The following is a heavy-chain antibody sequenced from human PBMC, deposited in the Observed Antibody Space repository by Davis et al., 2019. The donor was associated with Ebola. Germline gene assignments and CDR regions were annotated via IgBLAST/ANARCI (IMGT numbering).Heavy chain of an antibody. CDR2: ISAYNGNT. D-gene: IGHD3-10*01. Sequence: AASVKVSCKASGYTFTRYGISWVRQAPGQGLDWMGWISAYNGNTTYAQNLQGRVTMTTDTSTSTAYMEVRSLRYDDTAVYYCARAVTMVLPSGWFDPWGQGTLVTVSS. CDR3: ARAVTMVLPSGWFDP. V-gene: IGHV1-18*01. J-gene: IGHJ5*02. CDR1: GYTFTRYG.